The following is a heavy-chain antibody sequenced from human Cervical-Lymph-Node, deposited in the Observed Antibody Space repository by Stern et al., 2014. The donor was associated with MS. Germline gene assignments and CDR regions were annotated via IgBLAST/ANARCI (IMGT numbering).Heavy chain of an antibody. D-gene: IGHD6-13*01. CDR3: ASVIAAAGTIDY. CDR2: SRNKAKSYPT. V-gene: IGHV3-72*01. CDR1: GFTFSDHY. Sequence: EVQLVESGGGLVQPGGSLRLSCAASGFTFSDHYMDWVRQAPGKGLEWVGRSRNKAKSYPTEYAASVKGRFTISRDDSKNSLYLQMNSLKTEDTALYYCASVIAAAGTIDYWGQGSLVTVSS. J-gene: IGHJ4*02.